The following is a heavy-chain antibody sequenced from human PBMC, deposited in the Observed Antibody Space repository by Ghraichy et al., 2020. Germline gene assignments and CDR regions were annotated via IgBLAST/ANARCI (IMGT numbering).Heavy chain of an antibody. CDR1: GFTFSSYS. CDR2: IAATTGDI. Sequence: LSLTCAASGFTFSSYSMNWVRQAPGKGLEWVSTIAATTGDIYYADSVKGRVTSSRDSAKNSLYLQLNSLRDEDTAAYYCATPYYNYWGGYLPAGGMDVWGQGTTVTVSS. CDR3: ATPYYNYWGGYLPAGGMDV. J-gene: IGHJ6*02. V-gene: IGHV3-48*02. D-gene: IGHD3-16*01.